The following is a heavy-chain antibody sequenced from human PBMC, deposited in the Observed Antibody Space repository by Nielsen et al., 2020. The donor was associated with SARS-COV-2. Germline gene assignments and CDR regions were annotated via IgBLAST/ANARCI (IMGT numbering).Heavy chain of an antibody. V-gene: IGHV3-9*01. CDR3: AKDITYYYDSSGYYLSGVAFDI. D-gene: IGHD3-22*01. CDR2: ISWNSGSI. Sequence: SLKISCAASGFTFDDYAMHWVRQAPGKGLEWVSGISWNSGSIGYADSVKGRFTISRDNAKNSLYLQMNSLRAEDTAVYYCAKDITYYYDSSGYYLSGVAFDIWGQGTMVTVSS. CDR1: GFTFDDYA. J-gene: IGHJ3*02.